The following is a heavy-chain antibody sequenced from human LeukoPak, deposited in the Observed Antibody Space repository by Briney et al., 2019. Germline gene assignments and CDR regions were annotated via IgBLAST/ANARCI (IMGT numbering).Heavy chain of an antibody. CDR2: IKSKTNGETR. V-gene: IGHV3-15*01. CDR3: AKGGYPAKFYHMDV. D-gene: IGHD5-18*01. CDR1: GFTLSNAW. J-gene: IGHJ6*03. Sequence: GGSLRLSCAASGFTLSNAWMNWVRQAPGKGLEWVGLIKSKTNGETRDYAAPVKGRFTISRDDSDNTLYLQMNSLKNEDTAVYYCAKGGYPAKFYHMDVWGKGTTVTISS.